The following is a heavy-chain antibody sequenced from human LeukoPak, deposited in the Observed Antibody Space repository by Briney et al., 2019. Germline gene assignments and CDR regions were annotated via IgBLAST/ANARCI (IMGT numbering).Heavy chain of an antibody. V-gene: IGHV4-4*07. CDR1: GGSISSYY. D-gene: IGHD6-19*01. J-gene: IGHJ6*02. CDR3: ARQAPYSSGWWVYYYYGMDV. Sequence: SETLSLTCTASGGSISSYYWSWIRQPAGKGLEWIGRIYTSGSTNYNPSLKSRVTLSVDTSKNHFSLKLSSVTAADTAVYYCARQAPYSSGWWVYYYYGMDVWGQGTTVTVSS. CDR2: IYTSGST.